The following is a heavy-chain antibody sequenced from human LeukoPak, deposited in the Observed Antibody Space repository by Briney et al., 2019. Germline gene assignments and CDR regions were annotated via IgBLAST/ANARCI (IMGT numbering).Heavy chain of an antibody. CDR1: GGSISSGGYY. CDR3: ARGFDWYGMDV. Sequence: PSETLSLTCTVSGGSISSGGYYWSWIRQPPGKGLEWIGYIYYSGSTNYNPSLKSRVTISVDTSKNQFSLKLSSVTAADTAVYYCARGFDWYGMDVWGQGTTVTVSS. D-gene: IGHD3-9*01. V-gene: IGHV4-61*08. CDR2: IYYSGST. J-gene: IGHJ6*02.